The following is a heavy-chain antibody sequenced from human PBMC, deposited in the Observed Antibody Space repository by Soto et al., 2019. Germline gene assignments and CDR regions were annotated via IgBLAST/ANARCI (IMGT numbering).Heavy chain of an antibody. CDR3: VRECMLPSRVADWFDS. CDR1: GFTFSTYW. Sequence: EVQLVESGGGLVQPGGSLRLSCAASGFTFSTYWMNWVRQAPGKGLEWVANIKQDGSDKHYMDSVKGRFTISRDNAKNSLYLQMNSLRAEDTAVYYCVRECMLPSRVADWFDSWGQGTLVTVSS. J-gene: IGHJ5*01. CDR2: IKQDGSDK. D-gene: IGHD2-8*01. V-gene: IGHV3-7*01.